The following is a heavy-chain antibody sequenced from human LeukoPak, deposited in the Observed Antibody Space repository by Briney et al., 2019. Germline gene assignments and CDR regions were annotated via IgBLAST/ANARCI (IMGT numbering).Heavy chain of an antibody. Sequence: ASVKVSCKASGYTFTSYGISWVRQAPGQGLEWMGWISAYNGNTNYAQKLQGRVTMTTDTSTSTAYMELRSLRSDDTAVYYCARDYDFWSGYYTSGMDVWGQGTTVTVSS. CDR2: ISAYNGNT. D-gene: IGHD3-3*01. CDR1: GYTFTSYG. V-gene: IGHV1-18*01. J-gene: IGHJ6*02. CDR3: ARDYDFWSGYYTSGMDV.